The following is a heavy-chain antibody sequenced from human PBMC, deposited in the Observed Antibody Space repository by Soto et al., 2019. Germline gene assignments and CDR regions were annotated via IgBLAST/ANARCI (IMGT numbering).Heavy chain of an antibody. D-gene: IGHD3-16*01. CDR1: GFTVSDKY. V-gene: IGHV3-66*01. CDR2: IYTAGST. J-gene: IGHJ5*02. CDR3: ARGVMAYNWFVL. Sequence: GGSLRLSCAASGFTVSDKYMSWVRQVPGKGLEWVSVIYTAGSTYYVDSVKDRFAISRDNSKNTLHLQMNSLRVEDTAVYYCARGVMAYNWFVLWGQGILVTVSS.